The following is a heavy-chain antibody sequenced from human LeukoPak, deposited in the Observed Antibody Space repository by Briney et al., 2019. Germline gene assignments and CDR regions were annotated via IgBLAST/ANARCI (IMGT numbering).Heavy chain of an antibody. Sequence: GGSLRLSCAASGFTVSSNYMSWVRQAPGKGLEWVSVIYSGDSTYYADSVKGRFTISRHNSKNTLYLQMNSLRAEDTAVYYCARVEYQLLYYYGMDVWGQGTTVTVSS. CDR2: IYSGDST. D-gene: IGHD2-2*01. CDR3: ARVEYQLLYYYGMDV. J-gene: IGHJ6*02. V-gene: IGHV3-53*04. CDR1: GFTVSSNY.